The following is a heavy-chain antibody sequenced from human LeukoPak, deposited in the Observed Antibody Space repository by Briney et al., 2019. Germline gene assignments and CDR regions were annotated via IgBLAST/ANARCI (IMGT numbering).Heavy chain of an antibody. D-gene: IGHD6-19*01. CDR1: GFTFSTYW. J-gene: IGHJ3*01. V-gene: IGHV3-74*01. CDR2: INGEGDNR. CDR3: AGGSGWLVDF. Sequence: GGTLRLSCAASGFTFSTYWMLWFRQAPGKGLDWVSLINGEGDNRQYADSVKGRFTISRDNAKNTLYVQMNGLRVEDTAIYYCAGGSGWLVDFWGQGTMVTVSS.